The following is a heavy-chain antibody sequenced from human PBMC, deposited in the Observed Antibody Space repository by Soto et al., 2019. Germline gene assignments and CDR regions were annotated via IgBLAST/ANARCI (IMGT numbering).Heavy chain of an antibody. CDR2: ITSGGST. Sequence: EVQLVESGGGFVQPGGSLRLSCAASGFTVSSVYMTWVRQAPGKGLEWVSVITSGGSTYYADSVRGRFTISRDNSKNTLDLQMNSLRAEDTAVYYCARDILGGAYDFWHGGQGALVTVSS. D-gene: IGHD3-3*01. J-gene: IGHJ4*02. CDR3: ARDILGGAYDFWH. V-gene: IGHV3-66*01. CDR1: GFTVSSVY.